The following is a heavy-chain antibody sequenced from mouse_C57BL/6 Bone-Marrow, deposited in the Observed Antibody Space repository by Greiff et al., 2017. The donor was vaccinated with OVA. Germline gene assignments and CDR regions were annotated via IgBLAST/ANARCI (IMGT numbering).Heavy chain of an antibody. V-gene: IGHV1-82*01. D-gene: IGHD3-3*01. CDR3: ARFTGGC. J-gene: IGHJ2*01. Sequence: VQLQQSGPELVKPGASVKISCKASGYAFSSSWMNWVKQRPGKGLEWIGRIYPGDGDTNYNGKFKGKATLTADKSSSTAYMQLSSLTSEDSAVYFCARFTGGCWGQGTTLTVSS. CDR2: IYPGDGDT. CDR1: GYAFSSSW.